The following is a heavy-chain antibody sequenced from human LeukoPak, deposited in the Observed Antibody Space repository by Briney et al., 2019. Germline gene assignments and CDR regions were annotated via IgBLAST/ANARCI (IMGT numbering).Heavy chain of an antibody. Sequence: ASVKVSCKASGYTFTGYYMHWVRQAPGQGLEWMGWINPNSGGTNYSQKFQGRVTITRDTSASTAYMELSSLRSEDTAVYYCARDSGYQLLWYWGQGTLVTVSS. D-gene: IGHD2-2*01. V-gene: IGHV1-2*02. CDR3: ARDSGYQLLWY. CDR2: INPNSGGT. CDR1: GYTFTGYY. J-gene: IGHJ4*02.